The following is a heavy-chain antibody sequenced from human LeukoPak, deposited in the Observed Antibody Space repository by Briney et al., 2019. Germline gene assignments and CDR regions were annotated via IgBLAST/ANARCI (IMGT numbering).Heavy chain of an antibody. CDR2: ISYDGSNK. CDR3: ARDGGRGYSYGTGGY. D-gene: IGHD5-18*01. J-gene: IGHJ4*02. V-gene: IGHV3-30*04. Sequence: GGSLRLSCAASGFTFSSYAMHWVRQAPGKVLERVAVISYDGSNKYYADSVKGRFTISRDNSKNTLYLQMNSLRAEDTAVYYCARDGGRGYSYGTGGYWGQGTLVTVSS. CDR1: GFTFSSYA.